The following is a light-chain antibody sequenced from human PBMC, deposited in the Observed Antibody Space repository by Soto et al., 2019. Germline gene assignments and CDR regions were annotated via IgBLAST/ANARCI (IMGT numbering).Light chain of an antibody. CDR2: GAS. CDR1: QSVSSTY. Sequence: EIVLTQSPGTLSLSPGERATLSCRASQSVSSTYLAWYQQRSGEAPRLLIYGASSRATGIPDRFSGSGSGTDFTLTISRLEPEDFAVYYCQQYGSSRTFGQGTKVDI. V-gene: IGKV3-20*01. CDR3: QQYGSSRT. J-gene: IGKJ1*01.